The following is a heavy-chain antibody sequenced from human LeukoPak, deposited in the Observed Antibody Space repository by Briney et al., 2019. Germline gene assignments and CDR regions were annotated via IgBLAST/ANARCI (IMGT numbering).Heavy chain of an antibody. D-gene: IGHD3-22*01. CDR2: ISYDGSNK. V-gene: IGHV3-30*03. CDR1: GFTFSSYV. J-gene: IGHJ4*02. CDR3: GGAYDSSGYYYVGFDY. Sequence: GSLRLSCAASGFTFSSYVMHWVRQAPGKGLEWVAVISYDGSNKYYADSVKGRFTISRDNSKNTLYLQMNSLRAEDTAVYYCGGAYDSSGYYYVGFDYWGQGTLVTVSS.